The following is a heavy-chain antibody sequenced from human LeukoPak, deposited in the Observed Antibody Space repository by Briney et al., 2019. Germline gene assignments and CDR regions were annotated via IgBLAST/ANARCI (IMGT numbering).Heavy chain of an antibody. Sequence: GGSLRLSCAASGFTFSSYWMSWVRQAPGKGLEWVANIKQDGSEKYYVDPVKGRFTISRDNSKNTLYLQMNSLRAEDTAVYYCARDIYGDYAGYYYYGMDVWGQGTTVTVSS. CDR1: GFTFSSYW. V-gene: IGHV3-7*01. CDR2: IKQDGSEK. CDR3: ARDIYGDYAGYYYYGMDV. D-gene: IGHD4-17*01. J-gene: IGHJ6*02.